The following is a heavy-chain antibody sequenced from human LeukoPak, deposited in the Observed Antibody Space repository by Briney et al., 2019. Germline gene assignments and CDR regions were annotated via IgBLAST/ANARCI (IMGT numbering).Heavy chain of an antibody. J-gene: IGHJ6*03. CDR3: ARRRETYYYYYYMDV. V-gene: IGHV4-4*07. CDR1: GGSISSYY. CDR2: IYTSGST. Sequence: SETLSLTCTVSGGSISSYYWSWIRQPAGKGLEWIGRIYTSGSTNYNPSLKSRVTISVDTSKNQSSLKLSSVTAADTAVYYCARRRETYYYYYYMDVWGKGTTVTVSS.